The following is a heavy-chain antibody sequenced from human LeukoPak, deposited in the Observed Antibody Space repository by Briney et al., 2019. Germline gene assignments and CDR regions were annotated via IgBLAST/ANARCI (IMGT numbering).Heavy chain of an antibody. Sequence: GGSLRLSCAASGFTFSSYAMHWVRQAPGKGLEWVAVISYDGSNKYYAGSVKGRFTISRDNSKNTLYLQMNSLRAEDTAVYHCARGNFDSSGYFDAFDIWGQGTMVTVSS. V-gene: IGHV3-30*14. D-gene: IGHD3-22*01. CDR2: ISYDGSNK. CDR1: GFTFSSYA. J-gene: IGHJ3*02. CDR3: ARGNFDSSGYFDAFDI.